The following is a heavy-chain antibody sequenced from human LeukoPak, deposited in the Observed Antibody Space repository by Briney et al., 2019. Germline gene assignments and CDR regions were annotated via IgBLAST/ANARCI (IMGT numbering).Heavy chain of an antibody. Sequence: SETLSLTCTVSGGSLSSFYWSWVRQPAGKGLEWIGRIYTSGSTNYNPSIKSRVTMSVDTSKNQFSLKLSSVTAADTAVYYCARHLHPGIAAAGILSPLVYWGQGTLVTVSS. V-gene: IGHV4-4*07. CDR2: IYTSGST. J-gene: IGHJ4*02. CDR3: ARHLHPGIAAAGILSPLVY. D-gene: IGHD6-13*01. CDR1: GGSLSSFY.